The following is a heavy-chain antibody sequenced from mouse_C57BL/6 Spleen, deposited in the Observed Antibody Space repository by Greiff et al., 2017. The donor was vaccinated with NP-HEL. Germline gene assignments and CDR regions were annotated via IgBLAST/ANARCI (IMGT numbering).Heavy chain of an antibody. D-gene: IGHD1-1*01. Sequence: QVQLQQSGAELVKPGASVKISCKASGYAFSSYWMNWVKQRPGKGLEWIGQIYPGDGDTNYNGKFKYLATSQVLLSPKSILEGSDKSSSTAYMQLSSLTSEDSAVYFCARGGITTRPFEYWGEGTTLTVSS. CDR2: IYPGDGDT. CDR3: ARGGITTRPFEY. V-gene: IGHV1-80*01. J-gene: IGHJ2*01. CDR1: GYAFSSYW.